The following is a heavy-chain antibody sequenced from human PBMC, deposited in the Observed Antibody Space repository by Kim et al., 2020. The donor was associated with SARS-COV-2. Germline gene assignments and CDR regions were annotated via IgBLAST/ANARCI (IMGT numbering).Heavy chain of an antibody. J-gene: IGHJ4*02. V-gene: IGHV3-30*04. D-gene: IGHD3-16*02. CDR3: AREGYLRYYFDY. CDR2: ISYDGSNK. CDR1: GFTFSSYA. Sequence: GGSLRLSCAASGFTFSSYAMHWVRQAPGKGLEWVAVISYDGSNKYYADSVKGRFTISRDNSKNTLYLQMNSLRAEDTAVYYCAREGYLRYYFDYWGQGTLVTVSS.